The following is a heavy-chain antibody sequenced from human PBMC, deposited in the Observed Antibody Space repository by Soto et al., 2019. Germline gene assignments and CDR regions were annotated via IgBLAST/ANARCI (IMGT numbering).Heavy chain of an antibody. Sequence: QVQLVESGGGVVQHERSLRLSCAASGFTFSSYAMHWVRQAPGKGLEWVAVISYDGSNKYYADSVKGRFTISRDNSKNTLYLQMNSLRAEDTAVYYCARDRAARPRYYFDYWGQGTLVTVSS. CDR1: GFTFSSYA. V-gene: IGHV3-30-3*01. CDR2: ISYDGSNK. D-gene: IGHD6-6*01. J-gene: IGHJ4*02. CDR3: ARDRAARPRYYFDY.